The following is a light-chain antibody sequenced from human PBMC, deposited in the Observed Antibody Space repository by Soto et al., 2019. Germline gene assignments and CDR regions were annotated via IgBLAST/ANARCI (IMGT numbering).Light chain of an antibody. CDR2: GAY. V-gene: IGKV3-20*01. J-gene: IGKJ2*01. CDR1: QSVANKY. Sequence: DIVMTQSPATLSLSPGERATLSCRASQSVANKYLCWYQQKRGAATRLLIYGAYIRATGVPYRFSGSGSGTDFTLTITRLEPEDFAVDYCQQYGTSPLMFTFGPGTNLGVK. CDR3: QQYGTSPLMFT.